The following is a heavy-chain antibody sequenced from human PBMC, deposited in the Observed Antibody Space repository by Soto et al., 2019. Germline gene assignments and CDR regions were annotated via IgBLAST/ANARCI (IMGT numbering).Heavy chain of an antibody. Sequence: QVQLQESGPGLVKPSEALSLTCTVSSGSVSSGSYYWHWIRLPPGKALEWIGYIYYNGGTNYNPSLTSRVSMSIDTSKNQFSLKLSSVTAADPAVYYCARGGRSSSNFDYWGQGTLVSVSS. D-gene: IGHD6-13*01. J-gene: IGHJ4*02. CDR2: IYYNGGT. CDR1: SGSVSSGSYY. CDR3: ARGGRSSSNFDY. V-gene: IGHV4-61*01.